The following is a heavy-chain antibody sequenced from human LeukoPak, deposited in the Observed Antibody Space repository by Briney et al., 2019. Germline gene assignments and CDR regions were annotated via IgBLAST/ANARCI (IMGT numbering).Heavy chain of an antibody. CDR2: IKQDGSEK. D-gene: IGHD3-22*01. Sequence: GGSLRLSCAASGFTFSSYWMSWVRQAPGKGLEWVANIKQDGSEKYYVDSVKGRFTISRDNAKNSLYLQMNSLRAEDTAVYYCARDYYDSSGYYYMDYWGQGTLVTVSS. J-gene: IGHJ4*02. CDR1: GFTFSSYW. V-gene: IGHV3-7*03. CDR3: ARDYYDSSGYYYMDY.